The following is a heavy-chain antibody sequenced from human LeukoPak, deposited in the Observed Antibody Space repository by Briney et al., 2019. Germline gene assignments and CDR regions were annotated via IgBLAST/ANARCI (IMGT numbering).Heavy chain of an antibody. Sequence: PGGSLRLSCAASGFTVSSNYMSWVRQAPGKGLEWVSVIYSGGCTYYADSVKGRFTISRDNSKNTLYLQMNSLRAEDTAVYYCAGSMAKYYFDYWGQGTLVIVSS. CDR2: IYSGGCT. J-gene: IGHJ4*02. V-gene: IGHV3-53*01. D-gene: IGHD2/OR15-2a*01. CDR3: AGSMAKYYFDY. CDR1: GFTVSSNY.